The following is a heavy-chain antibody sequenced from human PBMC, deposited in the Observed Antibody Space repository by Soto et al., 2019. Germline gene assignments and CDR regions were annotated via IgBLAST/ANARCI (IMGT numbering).Heavy chain of an antibody. CDR1: GGSLSGYY. D-gene: IGHD4-17*01. CDR2: INYSGNT. Sequence: QVQLQQWGAGLLKPSETLSRTCAVYGGSLSGYYWSWIRQPPGKGLEWIGEINYSGNTNYNPALKSRVTISVDRSKSQFSLKLTSVTAADTAVYYCARRVTMQYYFDYWGQGTLVPVSS. CDR3: ARRVTMQYYFDY. V-gene: IGHV4-34*01. J-gene: IGHJ4*02.